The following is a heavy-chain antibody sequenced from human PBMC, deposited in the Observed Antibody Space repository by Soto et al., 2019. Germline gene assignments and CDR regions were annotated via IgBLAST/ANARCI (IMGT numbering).Heavy chain of an antibody. V-gene: IGHV1-3*01. CDR2: INPASGHT. J-gene: IGHJ6*02. CDR1: GYTFTTYA. Sequence: QVQLVQSGAEVKKPGASVKVSCKASGYTFTTYALHWVRQAPGQRPEWMGWINPASGHTKYSKKFQDRVTITRDTSGRNGYMELSSLRSEDTAVYYCGRSVVGATGEILYNAMDVWGQGTTVTVSS. D-gene: IGHD1-26*01. CDR3: GRSVVGATGEILYNAMDV.